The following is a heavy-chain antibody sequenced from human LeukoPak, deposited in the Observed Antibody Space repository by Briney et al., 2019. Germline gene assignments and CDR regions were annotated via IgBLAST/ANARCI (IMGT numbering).Heavy chain of an antibody. D-gene: IGHD6-13*01. CDR2: IYYSGST. Sequence: KPSETLSLTCTVSGGSISSSSYYWGWIRQPPGKGLEWIGSIYYSGSTYYNPSLKSRVTISVDTSKNQFSLKLSSVTAADTAVYYCARRRGTAQAFDYWGQGTLVTVSS. CDR3: ARRRGTAQAFDY. V-gene: IGHV4-39*01. J-gene: IGHJ4*02. CDR1: GGSISSSSYY.